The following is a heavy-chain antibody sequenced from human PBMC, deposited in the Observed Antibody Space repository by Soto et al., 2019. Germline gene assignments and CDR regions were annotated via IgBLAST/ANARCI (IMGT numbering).Heavy chain of an antibody. Sequence: EGQLVESGGGLVQPGESLRLSCAGPGFTFNRYWMSCVRQAPGKGLEWVAKVQQDGSEKYYVDSVKGRFTISRDNAKNAVYLQMSSLRVEDTAVYYCARGRLLSSGYEYSYCYYGLDVWVPWTTVTVAS. CDR3: ARGRLLSSGYEYSYCYYGLDV. CDR2: VQQDGSEK. V-gene: IGHV3-7*03. J-gene: IGHJ6*02. D-gene: IGHD5-12*01. CDR1: GFTFNRYW.